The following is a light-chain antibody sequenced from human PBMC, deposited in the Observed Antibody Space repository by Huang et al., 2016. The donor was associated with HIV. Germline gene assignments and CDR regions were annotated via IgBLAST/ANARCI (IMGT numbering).Light chain of an antibody. CDR1: QHISIY. J-gene: IGKJ4*01. CDR3: QQYDNFPQLS. V-gene: IGKV1-33*01. Sequence: DIQMTQSPSSLSASIGDRVTITCQESQHISIYLNWYQQIPGKAPKILIYDASNLGRGVPSRFSGSGSGTDFTLTISGLQPEDFATYYCQQYDNFPQLSFGGGTKVE. CDR2: DAS.